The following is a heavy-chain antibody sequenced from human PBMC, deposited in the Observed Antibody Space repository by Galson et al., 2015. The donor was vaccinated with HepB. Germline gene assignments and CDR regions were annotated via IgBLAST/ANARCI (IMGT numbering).Heavy chain of an antibody. Sequence: PALVKPTPTLTLTCTFSGFSFTPTGVGVSWFRQPPGKALEWLAVIYWDDDERYSPSLKSRLTITKDTSRNQVVLTMTNMDPVDTATYFCARDSTGYLYLDYWGQGTLVTISS. D-gene: IGHD3-22*01. CDR2: IYWDDDE. CDR3: ARDSTGYLYLDY. V-gene: IGHV2-5*02. J-gene: IGHJ4*02. CDR1: GFSFTPTGVG.